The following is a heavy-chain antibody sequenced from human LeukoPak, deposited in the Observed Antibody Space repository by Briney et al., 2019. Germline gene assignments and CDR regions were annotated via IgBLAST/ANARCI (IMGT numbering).Heavy chain of an antibody. D-gene: IGHD3-10*01. J-gene: IGHJ4*02. CDR3: ARVPMPDDYVLLWFGELFYFDY. CDR1: GYTFTSYG. Sequence: ASVKVSCKASGYTFTSYGISWVRQAPGQGLEWMGWISAYNGNTNYAQKLQGRVTMTTDTYTSTAYTELRSLRSDDTAVYYCARVPMPDDYVLLWFGELFYFDYWGQGTLVTVSS. CDR2: ISAYNGNT. V-gene: IGHV1-18*01.